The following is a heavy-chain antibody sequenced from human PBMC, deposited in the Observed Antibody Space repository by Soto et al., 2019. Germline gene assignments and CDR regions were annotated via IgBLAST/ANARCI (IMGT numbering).Heavy chain of an antibody. D-gene: IGHD4-4*01. CDR3: ARHISNFRYCYYAMDV. CDR1: GYTFTHYW. J-gene: IGHJ6*02. CDR2: IYPRDSDP. Sequence: PGESLKISCKGSGYTFTHYWIGWVRQLPGKGLEWMGIIYPRDSDPRYSPSFQSHVTITVDKSTSTAFLQRNTLKASDTAMYYRARHISNFRYCYYAMDVRGQGTTVTVSS. V-gene: IGHV5-51*01.